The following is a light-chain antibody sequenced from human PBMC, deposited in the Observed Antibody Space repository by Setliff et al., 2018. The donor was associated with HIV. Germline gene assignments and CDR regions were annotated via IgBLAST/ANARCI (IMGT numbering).Light chain of an antibody. Sequence: QSALTQPPSVSGSPGQSVTISCTGTSSDVGSYNRVSWYQQPPGTAPKLMIYEVNNRPSGVPYRFSGSKSGNTASLTTSGLQAEDEADYYCSSYTSSSTDVFGTGTKVTVL. CDR3: SSYTSSSTDV. CDR2: EVN. CDR1: SSDVGSYNR. V-gene: IGLV2-18*03. J-gene: IGLJ1*01.